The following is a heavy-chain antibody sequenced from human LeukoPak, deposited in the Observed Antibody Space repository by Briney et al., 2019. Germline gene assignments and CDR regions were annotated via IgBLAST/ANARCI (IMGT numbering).Heavy chain of an antibody. CDR1: GGTFGNYG. CDR2: LILALGTA. D-gene: IGHD3-10*01. Sequence: SVKVSCKASGGTFGNYGITWVRQGPRQGLEWLGGLILALGTANFAPRFQGRVTMTTDDSKTTAYMEVTSLTSDDTAIYYCARERLARGADYWYFDLWGRGTLVTVSS. J-gene: IGHJ2*01. V-gene: IGHV1-69*05. CDR3: ARERLARGADYWYFDL.